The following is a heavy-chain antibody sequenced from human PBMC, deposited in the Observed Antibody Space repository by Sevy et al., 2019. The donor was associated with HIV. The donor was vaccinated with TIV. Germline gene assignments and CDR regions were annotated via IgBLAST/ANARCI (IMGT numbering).Heavy chain of an antibody. V-gene: IGHV3-53*01. Sequence: GGSLRLSCAASGFTVSSNYMSWVRRAPGKGLEWVSDRYRGGSTYDADSVKGRFTISSDNSKNTLYLQMNSLRVDDTAVYYCARRNVSTSYWSYYYYYGMDVWGQGTTVTVSS. CDR2: RYRGGST. CDR3: ARRNVSTSYWSYYYYYGMDV. J-gene: IGHJ6*02. CDR1: GFTVSSNY. D-gene: IGHD6-6*01.